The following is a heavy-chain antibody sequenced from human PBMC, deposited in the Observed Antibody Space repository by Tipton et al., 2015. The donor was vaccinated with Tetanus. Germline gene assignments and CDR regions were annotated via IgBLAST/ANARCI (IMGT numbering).Heavy chain of an antibody. V-gene: IGHV1-69*09. CDR3: ARDYCSSISCFLYDS. J-gene: IGHJ5*01. D-gene: IGHD2-2*01. CDR2: IIPILGIA. CDR1: GGTFSSYA. Sequence: QLVQSGSEVKKPGSSVKVYCKAYGGTFSSYAISWVRQAPGQGLERMGRIIPILGIANYVQKLQGRVTITADKSTSTVYMELSSLRSDDTAVYYCARDYCSSISCFLYDSWGQGTLVTVSS.